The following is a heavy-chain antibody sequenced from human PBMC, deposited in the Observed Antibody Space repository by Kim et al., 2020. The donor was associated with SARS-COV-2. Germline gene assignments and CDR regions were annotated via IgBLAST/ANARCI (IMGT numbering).Heavy chain of an antibody. CDR2: IIPIFGTA. J-gene: IGHJ5*02. Sequence: SVKVSCKASGGTFSSYAISCVRQAPGQGLEWMGGIIPIFGTANYAQKFQGRVTITADESTSTAYMELSSLRSEDTAVYYCARGYDFWSGYALDPWGQGTLVTVSS. V-gene: IGHV1-69*13. CDR1: GGTFSSYA. D-gene: IGHD3-3*01. CDR3: ARGYDFWSGYALDP.